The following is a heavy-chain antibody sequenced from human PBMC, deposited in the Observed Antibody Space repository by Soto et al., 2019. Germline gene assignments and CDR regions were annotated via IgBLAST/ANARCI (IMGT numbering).Heavy chain of an antibody. CDR2: TSWDGSNK. Sequence: QVQLVESGGGMVQPGTSLRLSCVGSGFTFTSYVIHWVRQAPGKGLDWVALTSWDGSNKYHDDSVKGRFSIYRDNSRNTVDLQMDSVRREDTALFYCARWGTTAEFDVWGQGTLVSVSS. CDR1: GFTFTSYV. J-gene: IGHJ5*02. D-gene: IGHD3-16*01. CDR3: ARWGTTAEFDV. V-gene: IGHV3-30*19.